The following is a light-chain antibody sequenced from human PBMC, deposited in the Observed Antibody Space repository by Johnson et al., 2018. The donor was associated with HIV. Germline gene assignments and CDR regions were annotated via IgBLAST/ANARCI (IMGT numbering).Light chain of an antibody. CDR1: SSNIGNNY. CDR3: GTWDSSLSDVV. J-gene: IGLJ1*01. V-gene: IGLV1-51*01. CDR2: DNN. Sequence: QSVLTQPPSVSAAPGQKVTISCSGSSSNIGNNYVSWYQQLPGTAPKLLIYDNNKRPSGIPDRFSGSKSGTSATLGITGLQTGEEADYYCGTWDSSLSDVVFGTGTKVTVL.